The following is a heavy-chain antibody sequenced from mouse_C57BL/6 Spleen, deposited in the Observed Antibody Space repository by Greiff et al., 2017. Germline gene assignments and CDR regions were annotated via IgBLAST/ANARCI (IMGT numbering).Heavy chain of an antibody. D-gene: IGHD1-1*01. CDR3: ARWGYGSPWFAY. V-gene: IGHV1-22*01. Sequence: EVQLQQSGPELVKPGASVKMSCKASGYTFTDYNMHWVKQSHGKSLEWIGYINPNNGGTSYNQKFKGKATLTVNKSSSTAYMELRSLTSEDSAVYYCARWGYGSPWFAYWGQGTLVTVSA. J-gene: IGHJ3*01. CDR1: GYTFTDYN. CDR2: INPNNGGT.